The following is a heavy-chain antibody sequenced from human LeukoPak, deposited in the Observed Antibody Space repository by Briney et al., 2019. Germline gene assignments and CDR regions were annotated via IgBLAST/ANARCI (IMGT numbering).Heavy chain of an antibody. CDR1: GGSISSYY. J-gene: IGHJ4*02. CDR3: ARCVLWFGDYNFDY. D-gene: IGHD3-10*01. Sequence: SETLSLTCTVSGGSISSYYWSWIRQPPGKGLEWIGYIYYSGSTNYNPSLKSRVTISVDTSKNQFSLKLSSVTAADTAVYYCARCVLWFGDYNFDYWGQGTLVTVSS. V-gene: IGHV4-59*12. CDR2: IYYSGST.